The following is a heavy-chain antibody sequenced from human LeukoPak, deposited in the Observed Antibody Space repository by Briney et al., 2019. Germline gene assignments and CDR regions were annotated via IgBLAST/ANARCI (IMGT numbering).Heavy chain of an antibody. CDR2: ISAYNGNT. CDR3: ARVHDYSGAFDY. Sequence: GASVKISCKASGGTFSSYAISWVRQAPGQGLEWMGWISAYNGNTNYAQKFQGRVTMTTDTSTSTAYMELRSLRSDDTAVYYCARVHDYSGAFDYWGQGTLVTVSS. V-gene: IGHV1-18*01. D-gene: IGHD5-12*01. CDR1: GGTFSSYA. J-gene: IGHJ4*02.